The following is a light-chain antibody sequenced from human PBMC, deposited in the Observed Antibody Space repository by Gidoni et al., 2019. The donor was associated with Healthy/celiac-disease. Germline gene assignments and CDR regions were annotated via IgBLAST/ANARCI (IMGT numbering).Light chain of an antibody. Sequence: DSQMTQSPSSLSASVGDRVTITCRASQSISSYLNWYQQKPGKAPKLLIYAASRLQSGVPSRFSGSGSGTDFTLTIRSLPPEAFATYYCQQSYRTPPNFGGGTKVEIK. CDR2: AAS. J-gene: IGKJ4*01. CDR1: QSISSY. CDR3: QQSYRTPPN. V-gene: IGKV1-39*01.